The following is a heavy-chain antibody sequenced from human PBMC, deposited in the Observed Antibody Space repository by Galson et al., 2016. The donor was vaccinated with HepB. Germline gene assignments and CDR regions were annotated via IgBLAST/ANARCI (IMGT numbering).Heavy chain of an antibody. D-gene: IGHD3-22*01. CDR1: GYTFTSYA. V-gene: IGHV1-3*01. Sequence: SVKVSCKASGYTFTSYAMHWVRQAPGQRLEWMGWINAGNGNTKYSQKFQGRVTITRDTSASTAYMELSSLRSEDTAVYYCARDCSTYYYDSSGYYWGGICPKGHFDYWGQGTLVTVSS. CDR3: ARDCSTYYYDSSGYYWGGICPKGHFDY. CDR2: INAGNGNT. J-gene: IGHJ4*02.